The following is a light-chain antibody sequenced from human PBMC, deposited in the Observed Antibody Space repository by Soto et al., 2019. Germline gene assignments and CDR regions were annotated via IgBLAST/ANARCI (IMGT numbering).Light chain of an antibody. CDR1: QSVSSN. J-gene: IGKJ3*01. CDR2: GAS. CDR3: HQAGT. Sequence: EIVRTQSPATLSVSPGERATLSCRASQSVSSNLAWYQQKPGQAPRLLIYGASTRATGIPARFSGSGSGTEFTLTISSLQSEHFAVYSCHQAGTFRPGTKVDIK. V-gene: IGKV3-15*01.